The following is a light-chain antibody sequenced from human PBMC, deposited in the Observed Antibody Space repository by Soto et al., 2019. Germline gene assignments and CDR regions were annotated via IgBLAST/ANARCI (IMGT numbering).Light chain of an antibody. Sequence: ETVLTQSPATLSLSPGERATLSYRASQSISRDLAWYQQKPGQPPRLLICDVSNRATGVPARFSGSGSGTDFTLTISSLEPEDFAVYYCQQRNNWPLTFGQGTKVDIK. CDR3: QQRNNWPLT. CDR1: QSISRD. CDR2: DVS. J-gene: IGKJ1*01. V-gene: IGKV3-11*01.